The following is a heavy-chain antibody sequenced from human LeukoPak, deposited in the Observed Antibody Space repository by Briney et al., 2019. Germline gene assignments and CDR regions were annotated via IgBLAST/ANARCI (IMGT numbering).Heavy chain of an antibody. CDR3: ARDGRGAGKTFDY. CDR1: GYTFTGYY. V-gene: IGHV1-2*02. D-gene: IGHD3-10*01. CDR2: VNPKSGGT. J-gene: IGHJ4*02. Sequence: ASVKVSCKASGYTFTGYYMHWVRQAPGQGLEWMGWVNPKSGGTKYAQNFQGRVTMTSDTSISSAYMDMSNLRSDDTAVYYCARDGRGAGKTFDYWGQGTLVTVSS.